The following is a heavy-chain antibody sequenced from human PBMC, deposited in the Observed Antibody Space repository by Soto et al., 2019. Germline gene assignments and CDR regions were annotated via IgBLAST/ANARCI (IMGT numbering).Heavy chain of an antibody. J-gene: IGHJ6*02. CDR1: GFTFSSYG. V-gene: IGHV3-30*18. CDR2: ISYDGSNK. CDR3: AKDRSSYHYYGMDV. Sequence: GGSLRLSCAASGFTFSSYGMHWVRQAPGKGLEWVAVISYDGSNKYYADSVKGRFTISRDNSKNTLYLQMNSLRAEDTAVYYCAKDRSSYHYYGMDVWGQGTTVTVSS.